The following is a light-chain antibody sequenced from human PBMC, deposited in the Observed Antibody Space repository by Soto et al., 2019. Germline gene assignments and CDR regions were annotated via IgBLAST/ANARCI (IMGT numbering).Light chain of an antibody. CDR2: DVS. J-gene: IGLJ1*01. Sequence: QSALTQPASVSGSPGQSITISCTGTSSDGGGYNYVSWYQQHPGKAPQLMIYDVSNRPSGVSNRFSGSKSGNTASLTISGLQAEDEADYYCSSYTRSRTYVFGTGTKVTVL. V-gene: IGLV2-14*01. CDR1: SSDGGGYNY. CDR3: SSYTRSRTYV.